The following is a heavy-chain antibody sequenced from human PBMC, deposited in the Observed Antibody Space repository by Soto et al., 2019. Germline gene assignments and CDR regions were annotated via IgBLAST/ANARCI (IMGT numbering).Heavy chain of an antibody. Sequence: EVQLVESGGGLVQPGGSLRLSCAASGFTFSSYWMNWVRQAPGKGLEWVASIKLDGSEKYYVDSVKGRFTISRDNAKNSLYLQMDSLRAEDTAVYYCATDYYNPTYWGQGTLVTVSS. J-gene: IGHJ4*02. CDR2: IKLDGSEK. CDR3: ATDYYNPTY. CDR1: GFTFSSYW. D-gene: IGHD3-10*01. V-gene: IGHV3-7*01.